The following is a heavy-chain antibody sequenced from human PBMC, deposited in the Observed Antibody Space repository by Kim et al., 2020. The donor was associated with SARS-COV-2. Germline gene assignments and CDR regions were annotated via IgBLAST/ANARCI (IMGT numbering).Heavy chain of an antibody. V-gene: IGHV4-34*01. CDR2: INHSGST. CDR1: GGSFSGYY. D-gene: IGHD6-6*01. Sequence: SETLSLTCAVYGGSFSGYYWSWIRQPPGKGLEWIGEINHSGSTNYNPSLKSRVTISVDTSKNQFSLKLSSVTAADTAVYYCARGSSSSAYYYYYGMDVWGQGTTVTVSS. J-gene: IGHJ6*02. CDR3: ARGSSSSAYYYYYGMDV.